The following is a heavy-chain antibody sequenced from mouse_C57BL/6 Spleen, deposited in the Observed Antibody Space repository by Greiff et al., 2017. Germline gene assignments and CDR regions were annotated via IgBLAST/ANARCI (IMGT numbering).Heavy chain of an antibody. J-gene: IGHJ1*03. V-gene: IGHV1-69*01. Sequence: QVQLQQPGAELVMPGASVKLSCKASGYTFTSYWMHWVKQRPGQGLEWIGEIDPSDSYTNYNQKFKGKSTLTVDKSSSTAYMQLSSLTSEDSAVYYCAREGGQGYWYFDVWGTGTTVTVSS. CDR2: IDPSDSYT. CDR3: AREGGQGYWYFDV. CDR1: GYTFTSYW.